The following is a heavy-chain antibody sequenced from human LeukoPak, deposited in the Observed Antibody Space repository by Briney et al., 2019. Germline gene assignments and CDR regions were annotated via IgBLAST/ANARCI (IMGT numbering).Heavy chain of an antibody. CDR2: LYSDGAT. Sequence: GGSLRLSCAASGXTVSNNYMSWVRQAPGKGLEWVSVLYSDGATYYTDSVKGRFTISRDNSKNTLYLQMNSLRGEDTAMYYCARDSYGGIDCWGQGTLVTVSS. V-gene: IGHV3-66*01. D-gene: IGHD4-23*01. CDR3: ARDSYGGIDC. CDR1: GXTVSNNY. J-gene: IGHJ4*02.